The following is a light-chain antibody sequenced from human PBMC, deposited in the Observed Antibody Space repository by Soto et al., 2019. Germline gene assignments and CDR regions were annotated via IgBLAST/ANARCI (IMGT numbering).Light chain of an antibody. CDR3: QQYGGSPPFT. CDR2: GAS. CDR1: QSVSSSY. Sequence: EFVLTQSPGTLSLSPGERATLSCRASQSVSSSYLAWYQQKPGQAPRLLIYGASNRASGIPDRFSGGASGTGFTLTISRLEPEDFAVYFCQQYGGSPPFTVGQGTKVEIK. V-gene: IGKV3-20*01. J-gene: IGKJ2*01.